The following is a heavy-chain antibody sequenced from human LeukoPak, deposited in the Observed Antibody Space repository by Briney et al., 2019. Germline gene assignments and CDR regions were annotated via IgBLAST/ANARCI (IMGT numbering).Heavy chain of an antibody. CDR2: INPSGGST. Sequence: ASVKVSCKTSGYTFTSNYMHWVRQAPGQGLEWMGIINPSGGSTRYAQKFQGRVTMTRDTSTSTVYMELSSLRSEDTAVYYCARDQYYYGPGSYYSVDYWGQGTLVTVSS. D-gene: IGHD3-10*01. V-gene: IGHV1-46*01. CDR1: GYTFTSNY. CDR3: ARDQYYYGPGSYYSVDY. J-gene: IGHJ4*02.